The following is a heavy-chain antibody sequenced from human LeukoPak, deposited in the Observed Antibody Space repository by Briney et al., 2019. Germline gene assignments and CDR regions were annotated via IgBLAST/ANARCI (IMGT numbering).Heavy chain of an antibody. CDR2: IIPIFGTA. D-gene: IGHD3-3*01. Sequence: SVKVSCKASGGTFSSYAISWVRQAPGQGLEWMGGIIPIFGTANYAKNLQGRVTMTTDSSTNTAYMELSSLRSDDTAMYYCARDWFCSASYCSDVFDIWGQGTMVTVFS. V-gene: IGHV1-69*05. CDR1: GGTFSSYA. J-gene: IGHJ3*02. CDR3: ARDWFCSASYCSDVFDI.